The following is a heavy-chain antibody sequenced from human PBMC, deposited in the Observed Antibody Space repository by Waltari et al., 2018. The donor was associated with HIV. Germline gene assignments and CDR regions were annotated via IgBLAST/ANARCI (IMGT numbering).Heavy chain of an antibody. CDR3: ARGLVVVVPAASTSPYGMDV. D-gene: IGHD2-2*01. Sequence: EWMGGIIPIFGTANYAQKFQGRVTITADESTSTAYMELSSLRSEDTAVYYCARGLVVVVPAASTSPYGMDVWGQGTTVTVSS. V-gene: IGHV1-69*01. CDR2: IIPIFGTA. J-gene: IGHJ6*02.